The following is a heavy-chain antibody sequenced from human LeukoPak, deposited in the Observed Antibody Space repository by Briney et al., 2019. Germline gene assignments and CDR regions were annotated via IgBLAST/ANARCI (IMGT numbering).Heavy chain of an antibody. CDR2: ISAYNGNT. J-gene: IGHJ4*02. V-gene: IGHV1-18*01. CDR1: GYTFTSYG. D-gene: IGHD3-22*01. CDR3: ARDSNYYDSSGYYWNFDY. Sequence: GASVKVSCKASGYTFTSYGISWVRQAPGQGLEWMGWISAYNGNTNYAQKLQGRVTMTTDTSTSTAYMELRSLRSDDTAVYYCARDSNYYDSSGYYWNFDYWGQGTLVTVPS.